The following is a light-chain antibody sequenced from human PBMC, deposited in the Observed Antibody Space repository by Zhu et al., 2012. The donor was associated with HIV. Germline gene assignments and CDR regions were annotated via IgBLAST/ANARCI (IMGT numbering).Light chain of an antibody. CDR2: GAS. CDR1: QVVNSNN. CDR3: QQFGSSPPT. Sequence: PGTLFLSPGERATLSCRTSQVVNSNNLAWYQQKPGQAPRPVIYGASTRAAGIPDRFSASGSGTDFTLTISRLEPEDFAVYSCQQFGSSPPTFGQGTKVE. J-gene: IGKJ1*01. V-gene: IGKV3-20*01.